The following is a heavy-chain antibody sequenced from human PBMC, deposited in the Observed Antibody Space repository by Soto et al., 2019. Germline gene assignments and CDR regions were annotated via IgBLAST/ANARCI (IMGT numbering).Heavy chain of an antibody. CDR1: GESISSGGYY. V-gene: IGHV4-31*03. CDR3: ARASSSSSAADY. Sequence: QVQLQESGPGLVKPSQTLSLTCSVSGESISSGGYYWSWIRHHPGKGLEWIGYIYDSESAYYNPSLKSRLTISMDTSNNHFAIRRSSVTAADTAVYYCARASSSSSAADYWGQGTLATVSS. CDR2: IYDSESA. D-gene: IGHD6-6*01. J-gene: IGHJ4*02.